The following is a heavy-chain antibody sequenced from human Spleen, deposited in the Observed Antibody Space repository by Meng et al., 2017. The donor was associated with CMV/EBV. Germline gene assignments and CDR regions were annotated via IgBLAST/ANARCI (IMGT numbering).Heavy chain of an antibody. Sequence: VTLVRAGGEVKKSGSWVKVSCKGAGGTFSSYASSWVRQAPGQGLEWMGGIIPIFGTANYAQKFQGRVTITADESTSTAYMELSSLRSEDTAVYYCARAPGINGGYTGYWGQGTLVTVSS. CDR1: GGTFSSYA. V-gene: IGHV1-69*01. CDR3: ARAPGINGGYTGY. CDR2: IIPIFGTA. D-gene: IGHD2-8*01. J-gene: IGHJ4*02.